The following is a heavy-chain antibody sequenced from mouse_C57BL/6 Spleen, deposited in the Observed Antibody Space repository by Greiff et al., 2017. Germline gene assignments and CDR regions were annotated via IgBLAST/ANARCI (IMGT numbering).Heavy chain of an antibody. CDR1: GYAFSSSW. CDR2: IYPGDGDT. V-gene: IGHV1-80*01. Sequence: VKLQESGAELVKPGASVKISCKASGYAFSSSWMNWVRQRPGTGREWIGQIYPGDGDTNYNGKFKGKATLTADKSSSTAYMQLSSLTSEDSAVYFCAREGYYVAIDYWGQGTSVTVSA. D-gene: IGHD2-3*01. J-gene: IGHJ4*01. CDR3: AREGYYVAIDY.